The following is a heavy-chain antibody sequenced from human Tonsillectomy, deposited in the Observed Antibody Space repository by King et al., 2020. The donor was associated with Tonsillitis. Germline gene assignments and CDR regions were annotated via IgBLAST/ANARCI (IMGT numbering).Heavy chain of an antibody. V-gene: IGHV4-59*01. CDR3: ARDNRGSLDY. D-gene: IGHD7-27*01. CDR2: LCNSGTT. Sequence: VQLQESGPGLVKPSETLSLTCAVSGDSIRNTCWGLVRQPRGKGLEWIWYLCNSGTTNYNSSLMSRITMSLDTSKNQFSLKLNSVTAADTAVYYCARDNRGSLDYWGQGALVTVSS. CDR1: GDSIRNTC. J-gene: IGHJ4*02.